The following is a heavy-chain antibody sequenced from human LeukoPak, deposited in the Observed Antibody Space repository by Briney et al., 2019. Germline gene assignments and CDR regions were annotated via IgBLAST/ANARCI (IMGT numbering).Heavy chain of an antibody. D-gene: IGHD3-3*01. CDR1: GFTFSSYG. CDR2: IRYDGSNK. CDR3: AKNQSTYYDFWSGYYGFDY. Sequence: GGSLRLSCAASGFTFSSYGMHWVRPAPGKGLEWVAFIRYDGSNKYYADSVKGRFTISRDNSKNTLYLQMNSLRAEDTAVYYCAKNQSTYYDFWSGYYGFDYWGQGTLVTVSS. V-gene: IGHV3-30*02. J-gene: IGHJ4*02.